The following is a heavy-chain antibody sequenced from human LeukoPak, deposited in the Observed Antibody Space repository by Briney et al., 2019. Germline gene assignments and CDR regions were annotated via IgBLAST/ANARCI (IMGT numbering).Heavy chain of an antibody. CDR3: ARDGRRAGYVGSHQAY. CDR2: ISTSNGNT. J-gene: IGHJ4*02. D-gene: IGHD1-26*01. Sequence: ASVKVSCKASGYTFSTFGIAWVRQAPGQRPEWMGWISTSNGNTKYAQKFQGTVTMTTDTSTSTVYLELRTLRSDDTAVYYCARDGRRAGYVGSHQAYWGQGTLVTVSS. V-gene: IGHV1-18*01. CDR1: GYTFSTFG.